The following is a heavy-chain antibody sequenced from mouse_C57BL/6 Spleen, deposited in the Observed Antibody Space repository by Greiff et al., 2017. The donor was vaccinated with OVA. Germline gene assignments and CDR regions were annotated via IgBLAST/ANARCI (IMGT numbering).Heavy chain of an antibody. CDR1: GYAFSSSW. CDR3: ARAYSNYVLFAY. CDR2: IYPGDGDT. J-gene: IGHJ3*01. D-gene: IGHD2-5*01. Sequence: QVQLKESGPELVKPGASVKISCKASGYAFSSSWMNWVKQRPGKGLEWIGRIYPGDGDTNYNGKFKGKATLTADKSSSTAYMQLSSLTSEDSAVYFCARAYSNYVLFAYWGQGTLVTVSA. V-gene: IGHV1-82*01.